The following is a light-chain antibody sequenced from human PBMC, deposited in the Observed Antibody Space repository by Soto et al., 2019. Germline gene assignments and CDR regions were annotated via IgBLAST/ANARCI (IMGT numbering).Light chain of an antibody. CDR2: DAS. J-gene: IGKJ1*01. Sequence: DIQMTQSPSTLSASVGDRVTITCRVSENIKNWLAWYQQTAGKAPKVLISDASRLEAGVPSRFSGSGSGTDFTLTITSLQTDDFGTYYCQQYDVHPKTFGQGTKVEVK. CDR1: ENIKNW. V-gene: IGKV1-5*01. CDR3: QQYDVHPKT.